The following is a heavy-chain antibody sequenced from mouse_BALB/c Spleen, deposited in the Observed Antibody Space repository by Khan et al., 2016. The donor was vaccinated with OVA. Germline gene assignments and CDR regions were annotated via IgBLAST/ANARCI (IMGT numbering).Heavy chain of an antibody. Sequence: VQLQESGPGLVAPSQSLSITCTVSGFSLTSYGANWVRQPPGKGQEWRGVKRDDGSTNYHSDPKSRLSINKDNSKSQVFLKLNSLQTDDTATYYCAKWYNSYYAMDYWGQGTSVTVSS. CDR2: KRDDGST. CDR1: GFSLTSYG. V-gene: IGHV2-3*01. D-gene: IGHD1-3*01. CDR3: AKWYNSYYAMDY. J-gene: IGHJ4*01.